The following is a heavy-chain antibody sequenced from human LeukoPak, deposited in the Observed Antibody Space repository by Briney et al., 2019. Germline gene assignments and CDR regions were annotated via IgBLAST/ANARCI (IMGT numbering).Heavy chain of an antibody. CDR3: ARWGTASQYYYYYGMDV. J-gene: IGHJ6*02. V-gene: IGHV4-59*01. CDR1: GGSISSYY. Sequence: SETLPLTCTVSGGSISSYYWSWIRQPPGKGLEWIGYIYYSGSTNYNPSLKSRVTISVDTSKNQFSLKLSSVTAADTAVYYCARWGTASQYYYYYGMDVWGQGTTVTVSS. D-gene: IGHD1-14*01. CDR2: IYYSGST.